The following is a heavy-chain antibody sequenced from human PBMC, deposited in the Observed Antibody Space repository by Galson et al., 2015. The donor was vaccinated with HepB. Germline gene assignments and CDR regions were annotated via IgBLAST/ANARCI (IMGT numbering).Heavy chain of an antibody. Sequence: SLRLSCAASGFTVSSNYMSWVRQAPGKGLEWVSVIYSGGSTYYADSVKGRFTISRDNSKNTLYLQMNSLRAEDTAVYYCARASGYDYYYYGMDVWGQGTTVTVSS. V-gene: IGHV3-66*02. CDR3: ARASGYDYYYYGMDV. CDR1: GFTVSSNY. CDR2: IYSGGST. D-gene: IGHD5-12*01. J-gene: IGHJ6*02.